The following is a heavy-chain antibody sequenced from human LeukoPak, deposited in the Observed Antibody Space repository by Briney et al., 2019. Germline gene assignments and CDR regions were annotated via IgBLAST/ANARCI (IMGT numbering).Heavy chain of an antibody. CDR1: GGSISSGGYY. Sequence: SETLSLTCAVSGGSISSGGYYWSWIRQHPGKGLEWIGYIYYSGSTYYNPSLKSRVTISVDTSKNQFSLKLSSVTAADTAVYYCARVLLGYFDYWGQGTLVTVS. V-gene: IGHV4-31*11. D-gene: IGHD2/OR15-2a*01. J-gene: IGHJ4*02. CDR2: IYYSGST. CDR3: ARVLLGYFDY.